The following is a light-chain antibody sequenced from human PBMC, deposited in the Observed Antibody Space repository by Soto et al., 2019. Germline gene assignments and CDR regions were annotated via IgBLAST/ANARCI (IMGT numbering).Light chain of an antibody. CDR2: DTS. V-gene: IGKV3-11*01. CDR1: ESVSDY. J-gene: IGKJ4*01. CDR3: QQRTNWLT. Sequence: EIVLTQSPATLSLSPGERATLSCRASESVSDYIAWYQQKPGQPPRLVIYDTSKRATGVPARFSGSGSGTDFTLTISSLEPEDFAGYYCQQRTNWLTFGGGTKVEIK.